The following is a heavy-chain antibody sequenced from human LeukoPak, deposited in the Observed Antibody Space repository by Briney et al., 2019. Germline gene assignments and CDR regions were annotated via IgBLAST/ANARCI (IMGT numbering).Heavy chain of an antibody. V-gene: IGHV1-3*01. CDR3: ARAGGYCSGGSCPDPYYFDY. Sequence: GASVKVSCKASGYTFTSYAMHWVRQAPGQRLEWMGWINAGNGNTKYSQKFQGRVTITRDTSASTAYMELSSLRSEDTAVYYCARAGGYCSGGSCPDPYYFDYWGQGTLVTVSS. CDR2: INAGNGNT. J-gene: IGHJ4*02. CDR1: GYTFTSYA. D-gene: IGHD2-15*01.